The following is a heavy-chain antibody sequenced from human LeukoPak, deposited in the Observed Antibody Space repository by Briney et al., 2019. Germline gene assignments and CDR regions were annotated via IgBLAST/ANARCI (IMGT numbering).Heavy chain of an antibody. CDR3: VSFYETY. CDR2: INSDGSWT. Sequence: GGSLRLSCAASGNYWMHWVRQAPGKGLLWVSHINSDGSWTTYADSVKGRSTISKDNAKNTVYLQMINLRAEDTAVYYCVSFYETYWGRGTLVTVSS. J-gene: IGHJ4*02. D-gene: IGHD2-2*01. CDR1: GNYW. V-gene: IGHV3-74*01.